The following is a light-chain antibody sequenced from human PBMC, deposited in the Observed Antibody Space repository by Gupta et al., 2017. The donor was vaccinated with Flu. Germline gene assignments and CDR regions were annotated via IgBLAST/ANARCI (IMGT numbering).Light chain of an antibody. V-gene: IGLV3-21*02. CDR3: QVWDSSSDPYV. CDR2: DDS. Sequence: SYVLTQPPSVSVAPGQTARITCGGNNIGSKSVHWYQQKPGQAPVLVVYDDSDRPSGIPARFSGSNSGNTATLTTSRVEAGDEADYYCQVWDSSSDPYVFGTGTKVTVL. CDR1: NIGSKS. J-gene: IGLJ1*01.